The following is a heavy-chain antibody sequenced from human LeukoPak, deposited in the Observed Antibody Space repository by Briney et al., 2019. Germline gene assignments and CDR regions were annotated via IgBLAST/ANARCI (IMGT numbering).Heavy chain of an antibody. Sequence: GGSLRLSCAASGFTFSSYAMSWVRQAPGKGLEWVSAFSGSGGDTYYADSVKGRFTISRDNSKNTLYLQMNSLRAEDTAVYYCTRGSGNVVRGYYYMDVWGKGTTVTISS. CDR2: FSGSGGDT. CDR1: GFTFSSYA. J-gene: IGHJ6*03. V-gene: IGHV3-23*01. CDR3: TRGSGNVVRGYYYMDV. D-gene: IGHD2-8*01.